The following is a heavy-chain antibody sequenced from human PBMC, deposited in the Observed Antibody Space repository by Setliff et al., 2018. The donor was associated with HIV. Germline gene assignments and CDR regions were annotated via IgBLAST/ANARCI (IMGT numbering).Heavy chain of an antibody. D-gene: IGHD1-7*01. CDR2: INPNRGGT. J-gene: IGHJ4*02. CDR3: ARGRITGTINF. Sequence: ASVKVSCKASGYTFTDYYIHWVRQAPGQGLEWMGWINPNRGGTNYAQKFQGRVTMTRDTSISTAYMELSRLRSDDTAVYYCARGRITGTINFWGQGTLVTVSS. CDR1: GYTFTDYY. V-gene: IGHV1-2*02.